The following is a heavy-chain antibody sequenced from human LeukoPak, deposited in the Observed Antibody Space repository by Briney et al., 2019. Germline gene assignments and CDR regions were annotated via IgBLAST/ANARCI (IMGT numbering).Heavy chain of an antibody. J-gene: IGHJ4*02. CDR2: ISSSSSYI. D-gene: IGHD3-3*01. CDR3: ARDGDQYDFWSGYGLDY. Sequence: PGGSLRLSCAASGFTFSSYSMSWVRQAPGKGLEWVSFISSSSSYIYYADSVKGRFTISRDNAKNSLYLQMNSLRAEDTAVYYCARDGDQYDFWSGYGLDYWGQGTLVTVSS. V-gene: IGHV3-21*01. CDR1: GFTFSSYS.